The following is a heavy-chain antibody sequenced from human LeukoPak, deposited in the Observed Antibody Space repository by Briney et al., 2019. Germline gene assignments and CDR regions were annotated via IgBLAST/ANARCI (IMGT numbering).Heavy chain of an antibody. CDR2: IYTSGST. J-gene: IGHJ3*02. CDR1: GGSISSGSYY. D-gene: IGHD3-22*01. CDR3: ARVRRGYYDSSGYEGAFDI. V-gene: IGHV4-61*02. Sequence: PSQTLSLTCTVAGGSISSGSYYWSWIRQPAGKGLEWIVRIYTSGSTNYIPSLKSRVTISVDTSKNQFSLKLSSVTAADTAVYYCARVRRGYYDSSGYEGAFDIWGQGTMVTVSS.